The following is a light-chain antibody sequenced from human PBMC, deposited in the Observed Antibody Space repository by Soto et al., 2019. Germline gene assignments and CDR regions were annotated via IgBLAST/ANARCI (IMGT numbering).Light chain of an antibody. CDR2: GAS. V-gene: IGKV3D-15*01. J-gene: IGKJ2*01. CDR1: QSVSNN. CDR3: QQYNNWPT. Sequence: EIVMTQSPATLSVSPGERATLSCRASQSVSNNLAWYQQKPGQAPRLLIYGASTRATGIPARFSGSRSGTELTLTISSLQSEDFAVHYCQQYNNWPTFGQGTKLEIK.